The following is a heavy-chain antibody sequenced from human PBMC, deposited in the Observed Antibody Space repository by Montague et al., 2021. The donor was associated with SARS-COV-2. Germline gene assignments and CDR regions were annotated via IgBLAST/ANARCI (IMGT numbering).Heavy chain of an antibody. CDR2: IYYTGST. CDR1: GGSISPYY. V-gene: IGHV4-59*01. D-gene: IGHD1-26*01. Sequence: SETLPLTCTVSGGSISPYYWSWLRQPPGKGLEWIGNIYYTGSTNXNSSLKSRLTISVDTSDNQFSLKVTSATPAATAVYYCARVGWERRVGDYYFDYWGQGTLVTVSS. J-gene: IGHJ4*02. CDR3: ARVGWERRVGDYYFDY.